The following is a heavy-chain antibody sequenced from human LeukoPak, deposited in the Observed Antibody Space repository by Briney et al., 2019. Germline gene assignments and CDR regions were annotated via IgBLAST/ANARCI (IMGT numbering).Heavy chain of an antibody. CDR2: IYTSGST. V-gene: IGHV4-4*07. CDR3: ARGGGDFWMNWFDP. CDR1: GGSISSYY. Sequence: SETLSPTCTVSGGSISSYYWSWIRQPAGKGLEWIGRIYTSGSTNYNPSLKSRVTMSVDTSKNQFSLKLSSVTAADTAVYYCARGGGDFWMNWFDPWGQGTLVTVSS. D-gene: IGHD3-3*01. J-gene: IGHJ5*02.